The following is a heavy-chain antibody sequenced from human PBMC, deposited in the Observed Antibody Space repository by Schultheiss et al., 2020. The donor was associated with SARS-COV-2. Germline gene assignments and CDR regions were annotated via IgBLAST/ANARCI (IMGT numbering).Heavy chain of an antibody. J-gene: IGHJ5*02. V-gene: IGHV4-61*08. D-gene: IGHD2-2*01. CDR1: GGSISSGGYS. CDR2: INHSGST. Sequence: SETLSLTCAVSGGSISSGGYSWSWIRQPPGKGLEWIGEINHSGSTNYNPSLKSRVTISVDTSKNQFSLKLSSVTAADTAVYYCARRGQLPTEVGNWFDPWGQGTLVTVSS. CDR3: ARRGQLPTEVGNWFDP.